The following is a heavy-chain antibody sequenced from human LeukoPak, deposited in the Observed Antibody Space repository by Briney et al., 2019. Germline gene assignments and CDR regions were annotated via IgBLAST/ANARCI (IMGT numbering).Heavy chain of an antibody. CDR3: ARGQFWRGSEIRV. J-gene: IGHJ4*02. CDR1: GVSISSSSYY. D-gene: IGHD1-26*01. Sequence: PSETLSLTCTVSGVSISSSSYYWGWIRQPPGKGLEWIGSIYYSGSTYYNPSLKSRVTISVDTSKNQFSLNVTSMTAADTAMYYCARGQFWRGSEIRVWGQGTLVTVSS. CDR2: IYYSGST. V-gene: IGHV4-39*07.